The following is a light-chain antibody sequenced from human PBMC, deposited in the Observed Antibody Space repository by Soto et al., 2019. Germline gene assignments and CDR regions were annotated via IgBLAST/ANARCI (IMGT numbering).Light chain of an antibody. V-gene: IGKV2-28*01. Sequence: DIVVTQSPLSLPVTPGEPASISCRSSQSLLHINGYNYLDWYLQKPGQSPQLLIYLASSRASGVPDRFSGSGSGTDFKLKISRVAAEDFGLYYCIQTLQIPFTRGGETKV. CDR1: QSLLHINGYNY. CDR2: LAS. CDR3: IQTLQIPFT. J-gene: IGKJ4*01.